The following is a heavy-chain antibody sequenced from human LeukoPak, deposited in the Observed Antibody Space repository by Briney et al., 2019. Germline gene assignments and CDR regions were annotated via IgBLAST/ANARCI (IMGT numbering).Heavy chain of an antibody. Sequence: ASVKVSCKASGYNFISSGVTWVRQAPGQGLEWMGWTSPYNGNTNYAQKLQGRVTMTTDTSTSTAYMELRSLRSDDTAVYYCARDSPYRNHYYDSSGYYVGYYYGMDVWGQGTTVTVSS. CDR3: ARDSPYRNHYYDSSGYYVGYYYGMDV. V-gene: IGHV1-18*04. CDR2: TSPYNGNT. J-gene: IGHJ6*02. CDR1: GYNFISSG. D-gene: IGHD3-22*01.